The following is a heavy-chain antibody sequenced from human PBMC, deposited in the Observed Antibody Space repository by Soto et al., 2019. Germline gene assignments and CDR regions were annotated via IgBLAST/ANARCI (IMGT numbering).Heavy chain of an antibody. CDR1: GFTFSIYA. Sequence: GGSLRLSCAASGFTFSIYAMTWVRQSPGKGLEWVSSMSRTGDNTYYADSLKGRFTISRDNSKNTLYLQMNSLRAEATAIYYCAKDQSNSNPLYYFDFWGPGTLVTVSS. J-gene: IGHJ4*02. V-gene: IGHV3-23*01. D-gene: IGHD3-22*01. CDR2: MSRTGDNT. CDR3: AKDQSNSNPLYYFDF.